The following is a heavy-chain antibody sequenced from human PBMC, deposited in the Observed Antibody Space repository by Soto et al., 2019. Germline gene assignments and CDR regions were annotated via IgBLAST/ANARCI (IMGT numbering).Heavy chain of an antibody. Sequence: ASVKVSCKASGYTFTSYGISWVRQAPGQGLEWMGWISAYNGNTNYAQKLQGRVTMTTDTSTSTAYMELRSLRSDDTAVYYCARDRSIAVAGTHDYWGQGTLVTVSS. CDR3: ARDRSIAVAGTHDY. V-gene: IGHV1-18*01. J-gene: IGHJ4*02. CDR1: GYTFTSYG. CDR2: ISAYNGNT. D-gene: IGHD6-19*01.